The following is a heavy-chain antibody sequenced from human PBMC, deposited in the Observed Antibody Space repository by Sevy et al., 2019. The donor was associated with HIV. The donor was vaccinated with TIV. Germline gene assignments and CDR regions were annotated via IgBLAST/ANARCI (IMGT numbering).Heavy chain of an antibody. V-gene: IGHV3-30*18. CDR2: ISHDGSYQ. CDR3: AKGQGYDYIWGNERSEYYFDY. J-gene: IGHJ4*02. Sequence: GGSLRLSCAASRFTFSTYDIHWVRQAPGKGLEWVAVISHDGSYQYYTDSVKGRFTIPRDDSKNKAYLQMNSLRADDSGVYYCAKGQGYDYIWGNERSEYYFDYWGQGTLVTVSS. D-gene: IGHD3-16*01. CDR1: RFTFSTYD.